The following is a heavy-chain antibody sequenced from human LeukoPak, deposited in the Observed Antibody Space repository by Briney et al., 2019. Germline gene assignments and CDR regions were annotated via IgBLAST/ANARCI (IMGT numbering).Heavy chain of an antibody. V-gene: IGHV1-2*02. CDR1: GYTFTGYY. CDR3: ARARWAAAGTRWFDP. Sequence: ASVKVSCKASGYTFTGYYMHWVRQAPGQGLEWMGWINPNSSGTNYAQKFKGRVTMTRDTSISTAYMELSRLRSDDTAVYYCARARWAAAGTRWFDPWGQGTLVTVSS. D-gene: IGHD6-13*01. CDR2: INPNSSGT. J-gene: IGHJ5*02.